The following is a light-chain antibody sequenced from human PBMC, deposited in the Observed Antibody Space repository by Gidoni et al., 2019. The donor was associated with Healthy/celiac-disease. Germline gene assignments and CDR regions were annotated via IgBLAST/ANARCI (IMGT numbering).Light chain of an antibody. Sequence: IKMTQHPSSLSASVGDRVTITCRESQSISSYLNWYQQKPGKAPKLLIYAASSLQSGVPSRFSGSGSGTDFTLTISSLQPEDFATYYCQQSYSTPRTFGQGTKVEIK. CDR3: QQSYSTPRT. CDR1: QSISSY. J-gene: IGKJ1*01. CDR2: AAS. V-gene: IGKV1-39*01.